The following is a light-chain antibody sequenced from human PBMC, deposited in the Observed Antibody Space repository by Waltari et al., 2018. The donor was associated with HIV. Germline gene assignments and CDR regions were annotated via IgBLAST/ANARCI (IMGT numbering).Light chain of an antibody. CDR3: MQGTHWPWT. Sequence: DVVMTQSPLSLPVTLGQPASISCTSSQSLVYSDGNTYLSWFQQRPGQSPRRLIYKVSNRDSGVPDRFSGSGSGTEFTLKISRVEAEDVGVYYCMQGTHWPWTFGQGTKVEIK. J-gene: IGKJ1*01. CDR2: KVS. CDR1: QSLVYSDGNTY. V-gene: IGKV2-30*01.